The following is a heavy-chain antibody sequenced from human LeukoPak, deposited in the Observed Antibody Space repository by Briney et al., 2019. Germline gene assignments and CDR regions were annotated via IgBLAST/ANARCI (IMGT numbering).Heavy chain of an antibody. Sequence: PSETLSLTCTVSGGSISGSYWSWIRQPPGKGLEWIAYMYNSGSTNYNPSLKSRVTISIDTSKNQFSLKLSSLTAADTAIYYCAKGIESYGDYGYWGQGILVTVSS. V-gene: IGHV4-59*01. J-gene: IGHJ4*02. CDR3: AKGIESYGDYGY. CDR2: MYNSGST. D-gene: IGHD4-17*01. CDR1: GGSISGSY.